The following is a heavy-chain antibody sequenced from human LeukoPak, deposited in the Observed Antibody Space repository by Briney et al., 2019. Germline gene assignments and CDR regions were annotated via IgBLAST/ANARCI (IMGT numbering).Heavy chain of an antibody. J-gene: IGHJ4*02. CDR3: AKDGGLWVSAHWGNS. Sequence: GGSLRLSCTASGFTFSSYTMTWVRQAPGKGLKWVSTITTGDGNTYYADSVKGRFTVSRDDSKNTLYLQMNSLRAEDTAVYYCAKDGGLWVSAHWGNSWGRGTLVTVSS. CDR2: ITTGDGNT. V-gene: IGHV3-23*01. CDR1: GFTFSSYT. D-gene: IGHD3-16*01.